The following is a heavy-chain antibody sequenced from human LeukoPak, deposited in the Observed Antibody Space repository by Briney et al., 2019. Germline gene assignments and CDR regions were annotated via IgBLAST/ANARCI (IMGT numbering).Heavy chain of an antibody. Sequence: PGRSLRLSCAASGFTFSSYAMHWVRQAPGKGLEWVAIISNDGSNKYYADSVKGRFTISRDNSKNTLYLQMNSLRAEDTAVYYCASPTMIVGAVGKEHFHHWGQGTLVTVSS. CDR3: ASPTMIVGAVGKEHFHH. CDR2: ISNDGSNK. J-gene: IGHJ1*01. V-gene: IGHV3-30-3*01. CDR1: GFTFSSYA. D-gene: IGHD3-22*01.